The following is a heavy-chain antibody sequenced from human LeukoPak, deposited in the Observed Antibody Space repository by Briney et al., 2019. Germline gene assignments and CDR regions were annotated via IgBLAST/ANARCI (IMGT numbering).Heavy chain of an antibody. CDR2: IYHSGST. J-gene: IGHJ4*02. D-gene: IGHD2-15*01. Sequence: PSGTLSLTCAVSGGSISSSNWWSWVRQPPGKGLEWIGEIYHSGSTNYNLSLKSRVTISVDKSKNQFSLKLSSVTAADTAVYYCARGCSGGSCYSQFDYWGQGTLVTVSS. CDR3: ARGCSGGSCYSQFDY. CDR1: GGSISSSNW. V-gene: IGHV4-4*02.